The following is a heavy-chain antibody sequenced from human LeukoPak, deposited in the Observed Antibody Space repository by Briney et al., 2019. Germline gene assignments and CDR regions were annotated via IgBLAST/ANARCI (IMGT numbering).Heavy chain of an antibody. Sequence: GGSLRLSCAPSGFTFDVYDMSWVRQPPGEGLEWVSGINWNGGSTGYADSVKGRFTISRDNAKNSLYLQMNSLRAEDTAVYYCARDRGGAYDFWSGYYTGYFDYWGQGTLVPVPS. J-gene: IGHJ4*02. V-gene: IGHV3-20*04. CDR1: GFTFDVYD. CDR2: INWNGGST. CDR3: ARDRGGAYDFWSGYYTGYFDY. D-gene: IGHD3-3*01.